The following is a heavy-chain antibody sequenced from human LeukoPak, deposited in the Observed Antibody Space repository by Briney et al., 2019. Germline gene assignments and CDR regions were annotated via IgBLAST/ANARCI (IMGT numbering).Heavy chain of an antibody. J-gene: IGHJ1*01. CDR3: SREWGNGNDLRPNS. CDR1: GFTFREFA. CDR2: IRSSIYGGTP. Sequence: GGSLRLSCTSSGFTFREFAVSWFRQAPGKGLEWIGFIRSSIYGGTPKAAASVKGRFIFSRDDSKGVAYLRMNSLKTDDTAVYYCSREWGNGNDLRPNSWGQGTLVTVSS. D-gene: IGHD1-1*01. V-gene: IGHV3-49*03.